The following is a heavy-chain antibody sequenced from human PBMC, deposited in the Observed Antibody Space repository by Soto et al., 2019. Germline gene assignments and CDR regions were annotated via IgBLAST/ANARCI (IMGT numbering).Heavy chain of an antibody. J-gene: IGHJ6*02. V-gene: IGHV4-31*03. CDR1: GGSISSGGYY. CDR3: ARGGRRSPGMDV. CDR2: VYYSGST. Sequence: QVQLQESGPGLVKPSQTLSLTCTVSGGSISSGGYYWSWIRQHPGKGLEWIGYVYYSGSTYYNPSLKSRVTIAVDTSKNQFSLKLSSVTAADTAVYYCARGGRRSPGMDVWGQGTTVTVSS.